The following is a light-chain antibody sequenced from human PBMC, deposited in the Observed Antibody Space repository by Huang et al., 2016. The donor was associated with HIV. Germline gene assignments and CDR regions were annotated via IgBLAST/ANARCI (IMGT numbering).Light chain of an antibody. Sequence: DIQMDQSPSSLSASVGDRVTITCRASQSISNYLHWYQQKPGKAPNLLIYGTSKLQSGVPSRFSGRGSGTDFTLTISGLQPDDSATYYCQQSYNTVYTFGQGTKLEI. CDR1: QSISNY. V-gene: IGKV1-39*01. CDR2: GTS. CDR3: QQSYNTVYT. J-gene: IGKJ2*01.